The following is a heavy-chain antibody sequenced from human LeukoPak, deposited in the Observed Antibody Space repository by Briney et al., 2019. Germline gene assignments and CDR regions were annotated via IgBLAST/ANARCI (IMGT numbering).Heavy chain of an antibody. CDR3: ARLMYYYGTSGYPSCYFDY. J-gene: IGHJ4*02. Sequence: ASVKVSCKASGYTFTSYYMHWVRQAPGQGLEWMGIINPSGGSTSYAQKLQGRVTMTTDTSISTAYMELRSLRSDDTAVYYCARLMYYYGTSGYPSCYFDYWGQGTLVTVSS. V-gene: IGHV1-46*01. CDR1: GYTFTSYY. D-gene: IGHD3-22*01. CDR2: INPSGGST.